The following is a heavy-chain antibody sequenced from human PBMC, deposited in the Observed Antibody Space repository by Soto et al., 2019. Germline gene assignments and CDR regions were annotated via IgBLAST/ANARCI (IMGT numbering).Heavy chain of an antibody. Sequence: QLQLQESGLGLVKPSQTLSLTCAVSGGSISSGGYSWSWIRQPPGKGLEWIGYIYHSGSTYYNSSLKSRVTISVDRSKNQFSLKLSSVTAADTAVYYCARAGGLGAVAADYWGQGTLVTVSS. CDR2: IYHSGST. V-gene: IGHV4-30-2*01. CDR3: ARAGGLGAVAADY. D-gene: IGHD6-19*01. J-gene: IGHJ4*02. CDR1: GGSISSGGYS.